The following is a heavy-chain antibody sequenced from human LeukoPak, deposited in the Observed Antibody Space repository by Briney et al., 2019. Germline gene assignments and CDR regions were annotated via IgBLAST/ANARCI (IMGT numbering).Heavy chain of an antibody. Sequence: GGSLRLSCAASGFTFSSCWMHWVRQAPGKGLVWVSRISPDGSSALYADSVKGRFTISRDNSKNTLYLQMNSLRAEDTAVYYCAKVSTIQLWDPFDYWGQGTLVTVSS. V-gene: IGHV3-74*01. CDR2: ISPDGSSA. CDR3: AKVSTIQLWDPFDY. J-gene: IGHJ4*02. CDR1: GFTFSSCW. D-gene: IGHD5-18*01.